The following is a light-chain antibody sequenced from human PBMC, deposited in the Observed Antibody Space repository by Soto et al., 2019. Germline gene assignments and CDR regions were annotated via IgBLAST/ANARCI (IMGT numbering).Light chain of an antibody. CDR3: QHYNSYSEA. CDR1: QSISSW. V-gene: IGKV1-5*01. J-gene: IGKJ1*01. CDR2: DAS. Sequence: DIQMPQSPSTLSASVGASVTITGRASQSISSWLAWYQQKPGKATKLLIYDASSLESGVPSRFSGSGSGTEFTLTISSLQPDEFATYYCQHYNSYSEAFGQGTKVDI.